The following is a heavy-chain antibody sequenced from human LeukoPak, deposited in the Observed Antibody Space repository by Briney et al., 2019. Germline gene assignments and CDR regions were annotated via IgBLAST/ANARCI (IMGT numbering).Heavy chain of an antibody. CDR1: GFTFSNYG. Sequence: GGSLRLSCIASGFTFSNYGMHWVRQAPGKRLEWVANMNIDGSEKYYADSAKGRFTISRDNARNSVYLQMNSLRVEDTAVYYCARDPVEWELLLDYWGQGTLVTVSS. V-gene: IGHV3-7*01. J-gene: IGHJ4*02. CDR2: MNIDGSEK. CDR3: ARDPVEWELLLDY. D-gene: IGHD1-26*01.